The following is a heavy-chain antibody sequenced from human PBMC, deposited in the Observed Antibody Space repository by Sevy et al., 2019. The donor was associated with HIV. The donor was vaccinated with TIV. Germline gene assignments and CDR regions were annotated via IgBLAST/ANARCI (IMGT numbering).Heavy chain of an antibody. CDR1: GFTFSNAW. Sequence: GGSLRLSCGASGFTFSNAWMTWVRQAPGKGLEWVGRIKSKSEGGTTDYAAPVKGRFTISKDDSKNTLYLQMNSLKIDDTAVYYCTNNRGYCIGGGCGEYFDSWGQGTLVTVSS. CDR2: IKSKSEGGTT. D-gene: IGHD2-8*02. J-gene: IGHJ4*02. CDR3: TNNRGYCIGGGCGEYFDS. V-gene: IGHV3-15*01.